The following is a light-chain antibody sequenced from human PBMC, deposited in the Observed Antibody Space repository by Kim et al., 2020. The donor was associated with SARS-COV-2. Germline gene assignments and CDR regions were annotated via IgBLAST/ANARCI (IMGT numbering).Light chain of an antibody. CDR1: QSISSSY. J-gene: IGKJ2*01. CDR2: GTS. Sequence: EIVLTQSPATLSLSPGERATLSCRASQSISSSYLAWYQQKPGQAPRLLSCGTSSRATDVADRFSVSGSGTDFNLTISRLELEDFSVYYSQHYESSPLSTFGQGTKLEIK. CDR3: QHYESSPLST. V-gene: IGKV3-20*01.